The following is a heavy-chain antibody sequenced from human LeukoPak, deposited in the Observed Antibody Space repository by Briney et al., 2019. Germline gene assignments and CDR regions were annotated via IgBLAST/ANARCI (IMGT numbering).Heavy chain of an antibody. CDR3: TRDRGAYNLYDY. J-gene: IGHJ4*02. D-gene: IGHD1-1*01. Sequence: GGSLRLSCTASGFTFGDYAMSWIRQAPGKGLEWVGFIRSKAYGETADYAASVKGRFTISRDDFKAIAYLQMNSLKTEDTAVYHCTRDRGAYNLYDYWGQGTLVTVSS. CDR2: IRSKAYGETA. V-gene: IGHV3-49*03. CDR1: GFTFGDYA.